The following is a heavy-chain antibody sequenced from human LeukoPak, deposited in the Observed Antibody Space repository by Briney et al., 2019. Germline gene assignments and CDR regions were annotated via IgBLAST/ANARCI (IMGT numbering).Heavy chain of an antibody. CDR3: ASLGSGSSPIIDFDY. V-gene: IGHV1-46*01. CDR2: IDPSGGGT. D-gene: IGHD3-10*01. CDR1: GYTFTAYY. Sequence: ASVKVSRKASGYTFTAYYMHWVRQAPGQGLEWMGIIDPSGGGTSYAQKFQGRVTLTRDTSTSIVYMDLSSLTSEDTAVYFCASLGSGSSPIIDFDYWGQGTLVTVCS. J-gene: IGHJ4*02.